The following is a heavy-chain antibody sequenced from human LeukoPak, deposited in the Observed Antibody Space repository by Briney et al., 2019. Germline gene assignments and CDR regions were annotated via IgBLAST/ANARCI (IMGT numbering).Heavy chain of an antibody. Sequence: SETLSLTCTVSGGSISSSNYYWGWIRQPPGKGLEWIGSIYYSGSTYYNPSLKSRVTISVDTSKNQFSLKLSSVTAADTAVYXCXRGGYCSGGSCDRVFDYWGQGTLVTVSS. D-gene: IGHD2-15*01. CDR3: XRGGYCSGGSCDRVFDY. V-gene: IGHV4-39*01. CDR1: GGSISSSNYY. J-gene: IGHJ4*02. CDR2: IYYSGST.